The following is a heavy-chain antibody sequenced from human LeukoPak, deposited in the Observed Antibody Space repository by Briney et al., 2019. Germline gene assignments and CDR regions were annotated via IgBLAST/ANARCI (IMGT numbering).Heavy chain of an antibody. V-gene: IGHV3-48*04. CDR2: ISSRNTPI. CDR1: GFTFSNYN. CDR3: APPYSNYYFDY. J-gene: IGHJ4*02. Sequence: PGGSLRLSCAASGFTFSNYNMNWVRQAPGKGLEWVSYISSRNTPIFYADSVKGRFSISRDNAKNSLYLQMNSLRAEDTAVYYCAPPYSNYYFDYWGQGTLVTVSS. D-gene: IGHD4-11*01.